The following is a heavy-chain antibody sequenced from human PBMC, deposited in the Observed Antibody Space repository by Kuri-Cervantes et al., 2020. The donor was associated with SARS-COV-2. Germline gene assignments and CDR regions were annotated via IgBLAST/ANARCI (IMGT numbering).Heavy chain of an antibody. V-gene: IGHV5-10-1*01. CDR3: ARRRADGYYYGMDV. CDR2: IDPSDSYT. D-gene: IGHD6-13*01. Sequence: GESLKISCKGSGNSFTSYWISWVRQMPGKGLEWMGRIDPSDSYTNYSPSFQGHVTISADKSISTAYPQWSSLKASDTAMYYCARRRADGYYYGMDVWGQGTTVTVSS. CDR1: GNSFTSYW. J-gene: IGHJ6*02.